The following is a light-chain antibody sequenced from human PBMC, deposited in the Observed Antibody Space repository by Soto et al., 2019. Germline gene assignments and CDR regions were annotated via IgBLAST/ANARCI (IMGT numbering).Light chain of an antibody. Sequence: EIVLTQSPGTLSLSPGERATLTCRASQTVTSSYLAWYQQKPGQAPRLLMYGASSRATGIPDRFSGSGSGTDFTLTISRLEPEDFAVYYCHQYGSSPLTFGPGTKGDIK. J-gene: IGKJ3*01. V-gene: IGKV3-20*01. CDR2: GAS. CDR3: HQYGSSPLT. CDR1: QTVTSSY.